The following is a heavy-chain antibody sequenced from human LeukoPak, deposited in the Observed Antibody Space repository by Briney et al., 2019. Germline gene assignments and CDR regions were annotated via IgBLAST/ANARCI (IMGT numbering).Heavy chain of an antibody. V-gene: IGHV4-30-2*01. D-gene: IGHD3-22*01. CDR3: ARGNCYDSSGYRQIFDY. J-gene: IGHJ4*02. CDR2: IYHSGST. CDR1: GGSIGSGGYS. Sequence: KPSETLSLTCAVSGGSIGSGGYSWSWIRQPPGKGLEWIGYIYHSGSTYYNPSLKSRVTISVDRSKNQFSLKLSSVTAADTAVYYCARGNCYDSSGYRQIFDYWGQGTLVTVSS.